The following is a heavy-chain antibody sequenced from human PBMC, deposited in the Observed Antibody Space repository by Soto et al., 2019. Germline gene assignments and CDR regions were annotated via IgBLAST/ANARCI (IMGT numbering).Heavy chain of an antibody. J-gene: IGHJ6*02. CDR3: VEYYDFWSGPDEYYYYGMDV. CDR2: ISGSGGST. Sequence: GGSLRLSCAASGFTFSSYAMSWVRQAPGKGLECVSAISGSGGSTYYADSVKGRFTISRDNSKNTLYLQMNSLRAEDTAVYYCVEYYDFWSGPDEYYYYGMDVWGQGTTVTVSS. V-gene: IGHV3-23*01. D-gene: IGHD3-3*01. CDR1: GFTFSSYA.